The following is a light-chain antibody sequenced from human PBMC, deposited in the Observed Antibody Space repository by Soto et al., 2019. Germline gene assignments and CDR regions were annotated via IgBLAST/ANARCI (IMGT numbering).Light chain of an antibody. J-gene: IGKJ4*01. CDR3: QQYDSLAQCT. V-gene: IGKV1-33*01. CDR1: QNIKNY. CDR2: DAS. Sequence: DIQMTKALSSASESVGDRVTITCQASQNIKNYLNWYQQKPGKATKPLTYDASNLETVVSSRFSGRGSGTDFTFTITSLQPEDFATYSCQQYDSLAQCTFGGGTKVDIK.